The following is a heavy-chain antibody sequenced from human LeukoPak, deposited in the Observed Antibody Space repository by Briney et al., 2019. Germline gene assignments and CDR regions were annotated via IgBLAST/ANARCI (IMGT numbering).Heavy chain of an antibody. CDR3: AKGGSSGYSVAPLDY. J-gene: IGHJ4*02. D-gene: IGHD3-22*01. CDR2: ISWNSGSI. V-gene: IGHV3-9*03. Sequence: PGRSLRLSCAASGFTFDDYAMHWVRQAPGKGLEWFSGISWNSGSISYADSVKGRFTISRDNAKNSLYLQMNSLRAEDMALYYCAKGGSSGYSVAPLDYWGQGTLVTVSS. CDR1: GFTFDDYA.